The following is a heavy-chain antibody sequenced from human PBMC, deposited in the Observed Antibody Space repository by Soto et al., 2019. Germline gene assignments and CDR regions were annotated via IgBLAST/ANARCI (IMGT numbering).Heavy chain of an antibody. Sequence: PSETLSLTCTVSGGSISSGGYYWSWIRQHPGKSLEWIGYIYYSGSTYYNPSLKSRVTISVDTSKNQFSLKLSSVTAADTAVYYCARALIWFGELLYYFDYWGQGTLVTVSS. CDR1: GGSISSGGYY. J-gene: IGHJ4*02. CDR3: ARALIWFGELLYYFDY. V-gene: IGHV4-31*03. CDR2: IYYSGST. D-gene: IGHD3-10*01.